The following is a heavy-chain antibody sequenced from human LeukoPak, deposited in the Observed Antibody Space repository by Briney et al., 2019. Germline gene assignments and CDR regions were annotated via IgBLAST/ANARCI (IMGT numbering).Heavy chain of an antibody. J-gene: IGHJ3*02. Sequence: SETLSLTCAVYGGSFSGYYWSWIRQPPGKGLEWIWEINHSVSTNYNPSLKSRVTLSVDTSKNQFSLKLNSVTAADTAVYYCARMRMATIPIRSRFAFDIWGQGTMVTVSS. CDR1: GGSFSGYY. V-gene: IGHV4-34*01. CDR2: INHSVST. CDR3: ARMRMATIPIRSRFAFDI. D-gene: IGHD5-24*01.